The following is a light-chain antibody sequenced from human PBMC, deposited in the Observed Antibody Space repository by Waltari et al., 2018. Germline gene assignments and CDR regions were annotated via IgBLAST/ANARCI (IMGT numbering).Light chain of an antibody. CDR3: HQYGSSRYT. V-gene: IGKV3-20*01. CDR1: QSVSSNY. CDR2: GAS. Sequence: EIALTQSPGTLSLSPGERATLSCRASQSVSSNYLTWYQQRPGQAPRLLGYGASIRATGIADRFSGSGSGRDFTLTISRLEPEDFGVYYCHQYGSSRYTFGQGTKLEIK. J-gene: IGKJ2*01.